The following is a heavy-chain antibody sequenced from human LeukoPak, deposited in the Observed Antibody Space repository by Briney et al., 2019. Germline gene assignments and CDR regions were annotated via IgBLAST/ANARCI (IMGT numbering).Heavy chain of an antibody. V-gene: IGHV3-21*01. CDR1: GFTFSSYS. D-gene: IGHD2-2*01. J-gene: IGHJ3*02. CDR2: ISSSSSYI. Sequence: PGGSLRLSCAASGFTFSSYSMNWVRQAPGKGLEWVSSISSSSSYIYYADSVKGRFTISRDNAKNSLYLQMNSLRAEDTAVYYCASAVFVCSSTSCNDAFDIWGQGTMVTVSS. CDR3: ASAVFVCSSTSCNDAFDI.